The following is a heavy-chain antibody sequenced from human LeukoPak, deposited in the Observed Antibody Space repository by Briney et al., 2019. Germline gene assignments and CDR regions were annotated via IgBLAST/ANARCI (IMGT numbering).Heavy chain of an antibody. Sequence: GGSLRLSCAASGFTFGSYSMNWVRQAPGKGLEWVSSISSSSSYIYYADSVKGRFTISRDNAKNSLYLQMNSLRAEDTAVYYCARAPYSYDTFDYWGQGTLVTVSS. D-gene: IGHD5-18*01. CDR2: ISSSSSYI. V-gene: IGHV3-21*01. CDR1: GFTFGSYS. CDR3: ARAPYSYDTFDY. J-gene: IGHJ4*02.